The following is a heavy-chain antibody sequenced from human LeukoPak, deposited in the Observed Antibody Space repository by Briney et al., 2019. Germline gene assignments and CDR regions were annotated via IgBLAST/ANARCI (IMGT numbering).Heavy chain of an antibody. Sequence: GGSLRLSCAASGFTFSSYRMNWVRQAPGKGLEWVSYISSSSNTMYYADSVKGRFTISRDNAKNSLSLQMNSLRAEDTAVYCCATESGSYSGTCFDYWGQGTLVTVSS. J-gene: IGHJ4*02. V-gene: IGHV3-48*01. CDR3: ATESGSYSGTCFDY. CDR2: ISSSSNTM. CDR1: GFTFSSYR. D-gene: IGHD1-26*01.